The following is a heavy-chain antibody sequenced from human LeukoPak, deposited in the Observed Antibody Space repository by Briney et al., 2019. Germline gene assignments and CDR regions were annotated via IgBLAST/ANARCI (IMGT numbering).Heavy chain of an antibody. CDR3: ARADYGDYGGFDY. D-gene: IGHD4-17*01. Sequence: SVKVSFKASGGTFNIYAISWVRQAPGQGLEWMGGIIPIFGTANYAQKFQGRVTITTDESTSTAYMELSSLRSEDTAVYYCARADYGDYGGFDYWGQGTLVTVSS. CDR2: IIPIFGTA. CDR1: GGTFNIYA. V-gene: IGHV1-69*05. J-gene: IGHJ4*02.